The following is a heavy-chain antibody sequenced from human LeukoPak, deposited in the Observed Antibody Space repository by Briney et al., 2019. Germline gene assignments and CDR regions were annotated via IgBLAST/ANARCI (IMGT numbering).Heavy chain of an antibody. CDR1: GFTFSSYA. D-gene: IGHD4-17*01. J-gene: IGHJ4*02. CDR2: ISYDGSNK. CDR3: ARETGSAVGSTDFDY. V-gene: IGHV3-30-3*01. Sequence: GRSLRLSRAASGFTFSSYAIHWVRQAPGKGLEWVAVISYDGSNKYYADSVKGRSTISRDNSKNTLYLQMNSLRAEDTAVYYCARETGSAVGSTDFDYWGQGTLVTVSS.